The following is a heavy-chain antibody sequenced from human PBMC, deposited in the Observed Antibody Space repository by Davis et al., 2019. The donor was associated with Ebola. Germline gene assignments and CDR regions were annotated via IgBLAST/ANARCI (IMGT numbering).Heavy chain of an antibody. CDR1: GGTFSRYS. Sequence: SVKVSCKASGGTFSRYSISWVRQAPGQGLEWMGGIIPIFGTANYAQKFQGRVTITADESTSTAYMELSSLRSEDTAVYYCARPGGYSGFNAFDIWGQGTMVTVSS. J-gene: IGHJ3*02. CDR3: ARPGGYSGFNAFDI. V-gene: IGHV1-69*13. D-gene: IGHD5-12*01. CDR2: IIPIFGTA.